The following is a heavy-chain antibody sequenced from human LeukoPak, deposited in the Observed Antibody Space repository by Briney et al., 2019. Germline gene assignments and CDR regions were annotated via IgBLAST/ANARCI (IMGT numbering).Heavy chain of an antibody. CDR2: LFYSGST. V-gene: IGHV4-39*01. J-gene: IGHJ4*02. CDR3: ASKPLWPFDF. Sequence: SETLSLTCTVSGASISNRNYYWGWVRQPPGKELEWIGSLFYSGSTYYSPSLESRVTISRDTSKNQFSLKLSSVTAADTAVYYCASKPLWPFDFWGQGTLVTVSS. D-gene: IGHD3-16*01. CDR1: GASISNRNYY.